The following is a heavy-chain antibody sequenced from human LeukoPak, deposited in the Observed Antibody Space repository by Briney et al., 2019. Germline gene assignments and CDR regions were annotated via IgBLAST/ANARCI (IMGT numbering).Heavy chain of an antibody. D-gene: IGHD6-13*01. V-gene: IGHV4-39*01. CDR2: IYYSGST. CDR3: ARPLSGSSSWHGDAFDV. J-gene: IGHJ3*01. Sequence: PSETLSLTCTVSGGSISSSTYYWGWIRQPPGKGLEWIGSIYYSGSTYYNASLKSRVTISADTSKNQFSLKLSSVTAADTAVYYCARPLSGSSSWHGDAFDVWGQGTMVTVSS. CDR1: GGSISSSTYY.